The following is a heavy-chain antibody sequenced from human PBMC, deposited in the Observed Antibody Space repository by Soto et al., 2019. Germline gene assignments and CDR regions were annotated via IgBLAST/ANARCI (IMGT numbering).Heavy chain of an antibody. CDR3: AKGAFNDFWTGYYLEPYFDY. CDR2: ISGSGGST. V-gene: IGHV3-23*01. D-gene: IGHD3-3*01. Sequence: EVQLLESGGGLVQPGGSLRLSCAASGFTFSRYAMSWVRQAPGKGLEWVSAISGSGGSTYYADSVKGRFTISRDNSKNTLYLQMNSLRAEDTAVYYCAKGAFNDFWTGYYLEPYFDYWGQGTLVTVSS. CDR1: GFTFSRYA. J-gene: IGHJ4*02.